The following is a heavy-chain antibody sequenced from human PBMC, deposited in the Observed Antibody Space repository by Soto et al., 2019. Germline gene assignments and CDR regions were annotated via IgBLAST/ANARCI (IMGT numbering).Heavy chain of an antibody. CDR1: GGTFSSHA. Sequence: SVKVCCKASGGTFSSHAISWGRQAPGQGFEWMGGIMPMYGTANYAQKFQGRVTITADKSTNTAYMDLTSLTSEDTDEYYWARGDEFDYYYTMGVRGQGTTFTSS. J-gene: IGHJ6*02. CDR2: IMPMYGTA. CDR3: ARGDEFDYYYTMGV. V-gene: IGHV1-69*06.